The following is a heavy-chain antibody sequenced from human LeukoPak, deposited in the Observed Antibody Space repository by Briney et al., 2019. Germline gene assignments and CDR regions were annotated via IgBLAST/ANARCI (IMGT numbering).Heavy chain of an antibody. V-gene: IGHV1-46*01. J-gene: IGHJ2*01. CDR2: INPSGGST. D-gene: IGHD6-19*01. CDR3: ARAVEQWLVNWYFDL. Sequence: ASVKVSCKASGYTFTSYYMHWVRQAPGQGLEWMGIINPSGGSTSYAQKFQGRVTMTRDTSTSTVYMGLSSLRSEDTAVYYCARAVEQWLVNWYFDLWGRGTLVTVSS. CDR1: GYTFTSYY.